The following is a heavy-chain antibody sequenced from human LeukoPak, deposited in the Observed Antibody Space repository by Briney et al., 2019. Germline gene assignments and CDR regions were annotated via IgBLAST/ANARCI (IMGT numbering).Heavy chain of an antibody. Sequence: GGSLRLSCAASGFTFSSYTMNWVRQAPGKGLEWVSSITSSSSYIYYADSVKGRFTISRDNAKNSLYLQMNSLRAEDTAVYYCARGGAAGTDDYYYYMDVWGKGTTVTVSS. CDR3: ARGGAAGTDDYYYYMDV. V-gene: IGHV3-21*01. D-gene: IGHD6-13*01. J-gene: IGHJ6*03. CDR1: GFTFSSYT. CDR2: ITSSSSYI.